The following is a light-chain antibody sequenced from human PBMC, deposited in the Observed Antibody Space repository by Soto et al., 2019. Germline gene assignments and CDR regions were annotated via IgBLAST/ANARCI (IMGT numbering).Light chain of an antibody. CDR3: QQYNSYSWT. CDR1: QSISSW. J-gene: IGKJ1*01. Sequence: DIQMTQSPSTLSASVGDRVTITFRASQSISSWLAWYQQKPGKAPKLLIYDASSLESGVPSRFRGSGSGTEFTLTISSLRPDDFATYYCQQYNSYSWTFGQGTKVDIK. CDR2: DAS. V-gene: IGKV1-5*01.